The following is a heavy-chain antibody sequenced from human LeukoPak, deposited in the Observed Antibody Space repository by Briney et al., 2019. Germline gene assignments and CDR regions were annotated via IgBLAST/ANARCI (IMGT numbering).Heavy chain of an antibody. J-gene: IGHJ4*02. CDR3: ARREATAPKWCFDY. V-gene: IGHV4-59*08. CDR2: IYYTGST. D-gene: IGHD2-15*01. Sequence: SETLSLTCTVSGGSISTYYWTWIRQPPGKGLEWIGYIYYTGSTNYNPSLNSRVSISLDTSKNQFSLRPTSVTAADTAVYYCARREATAPKWCFDYWGQGILVTVSS. CDR1: GGSISTYY.